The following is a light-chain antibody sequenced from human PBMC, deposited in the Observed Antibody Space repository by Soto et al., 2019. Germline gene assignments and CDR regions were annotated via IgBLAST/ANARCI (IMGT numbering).Light chain of an antibody. J-gene: IGKJ2*01. CDR2: KVS. CDR3: MQGTYWPYT. Sequence: DVVMTQSPLSLPVTLGQPASISCRSSQSPLYSDGNTYLSWFHQRPGQSPRRLIYKVSHRDSGVPDRSSGSGSGTDFTQQINRVEAEDLGVYYCMQGTYWPYTFGQGTKLEIK. V-gene: IGKV2-30*01. CDR1: QSPLYSDGNTY.